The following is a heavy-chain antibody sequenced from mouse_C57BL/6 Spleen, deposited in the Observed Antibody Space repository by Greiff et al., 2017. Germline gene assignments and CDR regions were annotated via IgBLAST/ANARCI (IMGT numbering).Heavy chain of an antibody. CDR3: TTRQLYAMDY. D-gene: IGHD3-2*01. CDR1: GFNIKDDY. Sequence: VQLQQSGAELVRPGASVTLSCTASGFNIKDDYMHWVKQRPEQGLEWIGWIDPENGDTEYASKFQGKATITADTSSNTAYLQLSSLTSEDTAVYYCTTRQLYAMDYWGQGTSVTVSS. V-gene: IGHV14-4*01. CDR2: IDPENGDT. J-gene: IGHJ4*01.